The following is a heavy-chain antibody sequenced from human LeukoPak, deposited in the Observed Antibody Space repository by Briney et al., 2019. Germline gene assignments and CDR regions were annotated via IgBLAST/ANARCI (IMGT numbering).Heavy chain of an antibody. Sequence: GGSLRLSCAASGCTFSSYSRNWVRQAPGKGLEWVSSISNSSSYIYYADSVKGRFTISRDNAQNSLYLQMNSLRAEDTAVYYCARVMGIAAAVDYWGQGTLVTVSS. CDR2: ISNSSSYI. J-gene: IGHJ4*02. D-gene: IGHD6-13*01. CDR3: ARVMGIAAAVDY. V-gene: IGHV3-21*01. CDR1: GCTFSSYS.